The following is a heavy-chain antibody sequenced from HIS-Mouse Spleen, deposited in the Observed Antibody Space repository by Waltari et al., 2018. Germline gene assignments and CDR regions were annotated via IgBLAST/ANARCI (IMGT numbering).Heavy chain of an antibody. V-gene: IGHV3-49*03. Sequence: EVQLVESGGGLVQPGRSLRFSWSFSGFTFGDYAMGWFRQAPGKGLEWVGFIRSKAYGGTTEYAASVKGRFTISRDDSKSIAYLQMNSLKTEDTAVYYCTRANSYNWNDYWGQGTLVTVSS. D-gene: IGHD1-1*01. J-gene: IGHJ4*02. CDR1: GFTFGDYA. CDR3: TRANSYNWNDY. CDR2: IRSKAYGGTT.